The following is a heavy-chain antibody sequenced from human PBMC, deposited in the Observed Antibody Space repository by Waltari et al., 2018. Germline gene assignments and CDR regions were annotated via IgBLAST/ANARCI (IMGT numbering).Heavy chain of an antibody. CDR2: IYTSGST. V-gene: IGHV4-4*07. CDR1: GGSISSYY. Sequence: QVQLQESGPGLVKPSETLSLTCTDSGGSISSYYWSRIRQPAGKGLEWIGRIYTSGSTNYNPSLKSRVTMSVDTSKNQFSLKLSSVTAADTAVYYCARSYSTVGTLNWFDPWGQGTLVTVSS. J-gene: IGHJ5*02. D-gene: IGHD4-4*01. CDR3: ARSYSTVGTLNWFDP.